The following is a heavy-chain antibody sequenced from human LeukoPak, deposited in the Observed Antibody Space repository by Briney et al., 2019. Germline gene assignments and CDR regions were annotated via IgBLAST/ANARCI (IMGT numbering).Heavy chain of an antibody. CDR2: FDPEDGET. D-gene: IGHD2-15*01. CDR3: ARDLGDIVVVVAASYFDY. Sequence: ASVKVSCKVSGYTLTELSMHWVRQAPGKGLEWMGGFDPEDGETIYAQKFQGRVTMTEDTSTDTAYMELSSLRSDDTAVYYCARDLGDIVVVVAASYFDYWGQGTLVTVSS. J-gene: IGHJ4*02. CDR1: GYTLTELS. V-gene: IGHV1-24*01.